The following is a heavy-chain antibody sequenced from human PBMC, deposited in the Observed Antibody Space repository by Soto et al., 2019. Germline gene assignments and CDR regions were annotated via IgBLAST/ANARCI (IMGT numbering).Heavy chain of an antibody. CDR3: AKSPGMYYYDSSGYYHYDY. Sequence: PGGSLRLSCAASGFTFSSYAMHWVRQAPGKGLEWVALISYDGSDKDYADSVKGRFTISRDNSRNTLFLQMNSLRAEDTAVYYCAKSPGMYYYDSSGYYHYDYWGQGTLVTVSS. D-gene: IGHD3-22*01. J-gene: IGHJ4*02. CDR1: GFTFSSYA. V-gene: IGHV3-30-3*02. CDR2: ISYDGSDK.